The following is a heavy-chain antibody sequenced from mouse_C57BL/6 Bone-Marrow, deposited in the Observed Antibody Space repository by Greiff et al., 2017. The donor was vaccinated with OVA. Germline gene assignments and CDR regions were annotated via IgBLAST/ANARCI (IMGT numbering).Heavy chain of an antibody. CDR2: IDPEDGDT. V-gene: IGHV14-1*01. J-gene: IGHJ1*03. D-gene: IGHD1-1*01. CDR3: TTPCYTGSSYDPPWYFDV. CDR1: GFTIKDYY. Sequence: VQLKQSGAELVRPGASVKLSCTASGFTIKDYYMHWVKQRPEQGLEWIGRIDPEDGDTEYAPKFQGKATMTADTSSNTAYLQLSSLTSEDTAVYYCTTPCYTGSSYDPPWYFDVWGTGTTVTVSS.